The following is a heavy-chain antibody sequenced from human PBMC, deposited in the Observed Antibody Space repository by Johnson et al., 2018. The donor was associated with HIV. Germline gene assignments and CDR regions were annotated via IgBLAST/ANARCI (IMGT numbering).Heavy chain of an antibody. CDR3: AKDKRGYSSSWYSAFES. J-gene: IGHJ3*02. V-gene: IGHV3-9*01. CDR1: GFTFDDYA. D-gene: IGHD6-13*01. Sequence: VQLVESGGVVVQPGGSLRLSCAASGFTFDDYAMHWVRQAPGKGLEWVSGISWNSGSIGYADSVKGRFTISRDNAKNSLYLQMNSLRAEDTALYYCAKDKRGYSSSWYSAFESWGQGTMVTVSS. CDR2: ISWNSGSI.